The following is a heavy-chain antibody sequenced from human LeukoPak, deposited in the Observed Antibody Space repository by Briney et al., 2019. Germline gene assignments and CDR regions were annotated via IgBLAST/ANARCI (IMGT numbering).Heavy chain of an antibody. D-gene: IGHD3-10*01. Sequence: SVKVSCKASGFTFSYSAMQWVRQARGQRLEWIGWIVVGSGTTSYAQKFQERVIITRDMSTSTAYMELSSLRSEDTAVYYCAADSGNYGSGTHIPDHWGQGTLVTVSS. CDR3: AADSGNYGSGTHIPDH. CDR1: GFTFSYSA. J-gene: IGHJ4*02. CDR2: IVVGSGTT. V-gene: IGHV1-58*02.